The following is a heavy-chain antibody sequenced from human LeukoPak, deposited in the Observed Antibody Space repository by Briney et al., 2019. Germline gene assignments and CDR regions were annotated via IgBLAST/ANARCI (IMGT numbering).Heavy chain of an antibody. Sequence: GASVKVSCKASGYTFTSYYMHWVRQAPGQGLEWMGIINPSGGSTSYAQKFQGRVTMTRDTSTSTVYMELSSLRSEDTAVYYCASEEVYYYGSGSYRFDPWGQGTLVTVSS. J-gene: IGHJ5*02. CDR3: ASEEVYYYGSGSYRFDP. D-gene: IGHD3-10*01. CDR2: INPSGGST. CDR1: GYTFTSYY. V-gene: IGHV1-46*01.